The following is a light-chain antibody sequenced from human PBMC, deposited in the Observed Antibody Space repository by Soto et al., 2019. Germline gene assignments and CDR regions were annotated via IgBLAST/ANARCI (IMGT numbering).Light chain of an antibody. CDR3: QQFHSFPWT. V-gene: IGKV1-5*01. Sequence: DIQMTQSPSTLSGSVGDRVTITCRASQTIHSFLAWYQQKAGKAPKLLIYDASNLESEVPSRFSGSGSGTEFTLTVSSLQPDDFATFYCQQFHSFPWTFGQGTKVDIK. J-gene: IGKJ1*01. CDR1: QTIHSF. CDR2: DAS.